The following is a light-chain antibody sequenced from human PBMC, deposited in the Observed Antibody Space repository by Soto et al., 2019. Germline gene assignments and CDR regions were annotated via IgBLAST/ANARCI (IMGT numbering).Light chain of an antibody. CDR3: QQRSNWPLMYT. CDR2: DAS. V-gene: IGKV3-11*01. Sequence: EIVLTQSPATLSLSPGERATLSCRASQSVNSVLAWYQQKPGQAPRLLIFDASNRATGIPARFSGSGSGTDFTLTISRLEPEDFALYYCQQRSNWPLMYTFGQGTKLEIK. CDR1: QSVNSV. J-gene: IGKJ2*01.